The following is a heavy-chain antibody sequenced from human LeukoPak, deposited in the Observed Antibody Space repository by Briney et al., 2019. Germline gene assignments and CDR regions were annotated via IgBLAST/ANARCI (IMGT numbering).Heavy chain of an antibody. CDR2: ITSGSSYI. J-gene: IGHJ6*03. CDR3: ARDPYSGSYGNYYYYYMDV. CDR1: GFTFSSYN. V-gene: IGHV3-21*01. D-gene: IGHD1-26*01. Sequence: GGSLRLSCAASGFTFSSYNMNWVRQAPGKGLEWVSSITSGSSYIYYADSVKGRFTISRDNAKNSLYLQMDSLRAEDTAVYYCARDPYSGSYGNYYYYYMDVWGKGTTVTVSS.